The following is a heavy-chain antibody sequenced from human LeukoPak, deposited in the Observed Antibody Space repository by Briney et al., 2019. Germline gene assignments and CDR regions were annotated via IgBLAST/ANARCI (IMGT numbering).Heavy chain of an antibody. CDR3: ARSRELYYDFWSGHNWFYP. CDR1: GGTFSSYA. J-gene: IGHJ5*02. D-gene: IGHD3-3*01. CDR2: IIPILGIA. Sequence: ASVKVSCKASGGTFSSYAISWVRQAPGQGLEWMGRIIPILGIANYAQKFQGRVTITADKSTSTAYMELSSLRSEDTAVYYCARSRELYYDFWSGHNWFYPWGQGTLVTVSS. V-gene: IGHV1-69*04.